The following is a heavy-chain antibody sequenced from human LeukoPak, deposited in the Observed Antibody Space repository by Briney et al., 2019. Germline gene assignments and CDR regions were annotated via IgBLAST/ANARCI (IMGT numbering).Heavy chain of an antibody. CDR1: RFTFCTYA. D-gene: IGHD2-2*01. Sequence: GGSLRLSCTASRFTFCTYAMSWVRQAPGKGLEWVSSISGSGDTTYYTGPVKGRFTISRDNSKNALYLQMSSLRAEDTAVYYCAKSQRNDQQVVQRIDYWGQRALGTVSS. J-gene: IGHJ4*02. V-gene: IGHV3-23*01. CDR3: AKSQRNDQQVVQRIDY. CDR2: ISGSGDTT.